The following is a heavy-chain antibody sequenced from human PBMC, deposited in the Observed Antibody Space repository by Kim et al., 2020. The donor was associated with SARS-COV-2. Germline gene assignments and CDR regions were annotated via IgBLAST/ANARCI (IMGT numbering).Heavy chain of an antibody. CDR1: GGSISSGGYY. Sequence: SETLSLTCTVSGGSISSGGYYWSWIRQHPGKGLEWIGYIYYSGSTYYNPSLKSRVTISVDTSKNQFSLKLSSVTAADTAVYYCAMDPLKYPVPLGYYYYYGMDVWGQGTTVTVSS. J-gene: IGHJ6*02. D-gene: IGHD2-2*01. V-gene: IGHV4-31*03. CDR2: IYYSGST. CDR3: AMDPLKYPVPLGYYYYYGMDV.